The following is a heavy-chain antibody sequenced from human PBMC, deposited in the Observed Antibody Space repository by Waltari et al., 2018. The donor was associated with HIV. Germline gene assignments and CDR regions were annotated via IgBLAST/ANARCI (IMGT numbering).Heavy chain of an antibody. J-gene: IGHJ5*02. D-gene: IGHD6-6*01. CDR2: IYPDDADT. CDR1: GYTFTNYW. CDR3: ARHSIGRSWFDP. Sequence: DVPLVQAGAAVKQPGEALKLSCKASGYTFTNYWIAWVRQTPGKGLEWMGIIYPDDADTRQSPSFEGHVSISADKSTTTAYLHWTSLRASDSGVYYCARHSIGRSWFDPWGQGTLVTVSS. V-gene: IGHV5-51*01.